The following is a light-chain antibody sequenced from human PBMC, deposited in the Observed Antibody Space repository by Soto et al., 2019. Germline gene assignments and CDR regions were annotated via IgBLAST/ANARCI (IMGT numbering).Light chain of an antibody. CDR3: SSYAGSNNLV. Sequence: QSPLTQPPSASGSPGQSVTISCTGTSSDVGGYNSVSWYQQHPGKVPRLMIYEVSKRPSGVPDRFSGSKSVNTASLTVSGLQAEDEADYYCSSYAGSNNLVFGGGTKLTVL. V-gene: IGLV2-8*01. CDR1: SSDVGGYNS. J-gene: IGLJ2*01. CDR2: EVS.